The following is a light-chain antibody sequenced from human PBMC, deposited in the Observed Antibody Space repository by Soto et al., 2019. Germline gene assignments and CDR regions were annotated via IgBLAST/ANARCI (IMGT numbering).Light chain of an antibody. Sequence: QSVLTQPASVSGSPGQLITISCNGTSSDVGSYNLVSWYQQHPGKAPKVMIYEVSKRPSGVSNRFSGSKSGNTASLTISGLQAEDEADYYCCSYAGSSTFPYVFGTGTKVTVL. CDR2: EVS. CDR3: CSYAGSSTFPYV. CDR1: SSDVGSYNL. V-gene: IGLV2-23*02. J-gene: IGLJ1*01.